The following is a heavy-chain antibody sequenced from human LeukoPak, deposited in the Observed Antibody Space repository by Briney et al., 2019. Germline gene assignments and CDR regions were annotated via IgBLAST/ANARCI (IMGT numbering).Heavy chain of an antibody. D-gene: IGHD3-10*02. V-gene: IGHV3-30-3*01. CDR2: TSYDGSEK. J-gene: IGHJ5*02. Sequence: GGSLRLSCEGSGFTFSSYAIHWVRQAPGKGLEWVAITSYDGSEKYYADSVEGRFTISRDNSKDTLYLQMNSLTTEDTAVYYCAKDRYYDIRGRLDPWGQGTLVTVSS. CDR3: AKDRYYDIRGRLDP. CDR1: GFTFSSYA.